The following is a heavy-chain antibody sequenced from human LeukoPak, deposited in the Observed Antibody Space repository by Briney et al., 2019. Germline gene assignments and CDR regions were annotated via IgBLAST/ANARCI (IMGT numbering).Heavy chain of an antibody. CDR2: MYYSGAT. J-gene: IGHJ4*02. CDR3: ALRGYSENFFDY. CDR1: GGSTSGHNYY. Sequence: NPSETLSLTCSVSGGSTSGHNYYWGWIRQPPGQGLEWIGTMYYSGATYYNPSHKSRVTMSVDTSNNQFSLKLSSVTAADTAVYYCALRGYSENFFDYWGQGTLVTVSS. V-gene: IGHV4-39*01. D-gene: IGHD5-12*01.